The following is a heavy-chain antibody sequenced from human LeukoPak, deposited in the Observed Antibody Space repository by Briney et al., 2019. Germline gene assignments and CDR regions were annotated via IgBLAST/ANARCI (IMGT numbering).Heavy chain of an antibody. Sequence: PGGSLRLSCAASGFTFSNYWMSWVRQAPGKGLEWVANIKYYGSEKYYADSVRGRFTISRDNAKNSLYLQTNSLRAEDTAVYYCASALPADHFDYWGQGTLVTVSS. V-gene: IGHV3-7*01. J-gene: IGHJ4*02. CDR2: IKYYGSEK. CDR3: ASALPADHFDY. CDR1: GFTFSNYW.